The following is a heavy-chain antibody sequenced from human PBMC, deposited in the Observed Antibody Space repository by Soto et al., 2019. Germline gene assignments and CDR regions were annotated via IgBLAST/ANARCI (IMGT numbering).Heavy chain of an antibody. Sequence: GASVKVSCKASGGTFSSYAISWGRQAPGQRREWMGGIIPIFGTANYAQKFQGRVTITADESTSTAYMELSSLRSEDTAVYYCARIGGSYCGGDCYSRFDYWGQGTLVTVSS. D-gene: IGHD2-21*02. J-gene: IGHJ4*02. V-gene: IGHV1-69*13. CDR1: GGTFSSYA. CDR2: IIPIFGTA. CDR3: ARIGGSYCGGDCYSRFDY.